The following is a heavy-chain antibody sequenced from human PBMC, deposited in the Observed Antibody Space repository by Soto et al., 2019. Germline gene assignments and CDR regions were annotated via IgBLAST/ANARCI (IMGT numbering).Heavy chain of an antibody. V-gene: IGHV4-59*08. J-gene: IGHJ2*01. CDR1: GGSISSYY. Sequence: QVQMQESGPGLVKPSEPLSLTCTVFGGSISSYYWTWIRQPPGKGLEWIGFIYYIGSTFYNHSLGGRGTISVDTSKKQFALRLSSVTAADTALYYCTRHTRGDHNDYGYPWYFDLWGRGTLVTVSP. CDR3: TRHTRGDHNDYGYPWYFDL. D-gene: IGHD4-17*01. CDR2: IYYIGST.